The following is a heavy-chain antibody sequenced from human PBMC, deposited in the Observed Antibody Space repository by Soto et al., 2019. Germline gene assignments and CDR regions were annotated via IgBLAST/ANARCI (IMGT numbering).Heavy chain of an antibody. J-gene: IGHJ6*03. Sequence: SETLSLTCTVSGGSISSYYWSWIRQPPGKGLEWIGYIYYSGSTNYNPSLKSRVTISVDTSKNQFSLKLSSVTAADTAVYYCARGGSIYDCSGGSCYSGGFYYYYMDVWGKGTTVTVSS. V-gene: IGHV4-59*01. CDR2: IYYSGST. CDR3: ARGGSIYDCSGGSCYSGGFYYYYMDV. CDR1: GGSISSYY. D-gene: IGHD2-15*01.